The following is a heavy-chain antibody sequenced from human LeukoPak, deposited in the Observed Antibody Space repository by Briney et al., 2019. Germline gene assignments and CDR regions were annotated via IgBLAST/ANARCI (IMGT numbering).Heavy chain of an antibody. Sequence: GESLKISCKGSGYSFTSYWIGWVRPLPGKGLEWMGIIYPGDSDTRYSPSFQGQVTISADKSISTAYLQWSSLKASDTAMYYCARHPYSSGPTSGDYWGQGTLVTVSS. J-gene: IGHJ4*02. V-gene: IGHV5-51*01. D-gene: IGHD6-25*01. CDR1: GYSFTSYW. CDR2: IYPGDSDT. CDR3: ARHPYSSGPTSGDY.